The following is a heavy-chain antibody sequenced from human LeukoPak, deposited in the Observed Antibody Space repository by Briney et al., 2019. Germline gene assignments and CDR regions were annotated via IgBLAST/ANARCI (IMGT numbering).Heavy chain of an antibody. CDR2: IKEDGSEK. Sequence: PGGSLRLSCEASGFTFSAYAMNWVRQAPGKGLEWVANIKEDGSEKYYVDSVKGRFTISRDNAKNSLYLQMDSLRAEDTAVYYCARDSQHLNFDHWGQGTLVTVSS. V-gene: IGHV3-7*04. J-gene: IGHJ4*02. CDR3: ARDSQHLNFDH. CDR1: GFTFSAYA. D-gene: IGHD3-3*02.